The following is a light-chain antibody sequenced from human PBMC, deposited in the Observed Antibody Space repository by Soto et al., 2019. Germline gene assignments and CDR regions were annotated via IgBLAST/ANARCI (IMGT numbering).Light chain of an antibody. CDR1: SSNIGTYS. CDR2: ENN. CDR3: GAWDRSLTGGV. J-gene: IGLJ3*02. Sequence: QSVLTQPPSVSAAPGQNVTISCSGSSSNIGTYSVSWYQQLPGSAPKLLIHENNKRPSGIPDRFSGSKSGTSATLGITGLQAGDEADYYCGAWDRSLTGGVFGGGTKLTVL. V-gene: IGLV1-51*02.